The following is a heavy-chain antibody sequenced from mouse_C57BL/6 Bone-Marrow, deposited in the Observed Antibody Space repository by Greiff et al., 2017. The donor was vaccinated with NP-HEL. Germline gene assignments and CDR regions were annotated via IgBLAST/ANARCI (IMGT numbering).Heavy chain of an antibody. V-gene: IGHV14-4*01. D-gene: IGHD1-1*01. CDR1: GFNIKDDY. CDR3: TTQDYDYYAMDY. Sequence: VQLKESGAELVRPGASVKLSCTASGFNIKDDYMHWVKQRPEQGLEWIGWIDPENGDTEYASKFQGKATITADTSSNTAYLQLSSLTSEDTAVYYCTTQDYDYYAMDYWGHGTSVTVSS. CDR2: IDPENGDT. J-gene: IGHJ4*01.